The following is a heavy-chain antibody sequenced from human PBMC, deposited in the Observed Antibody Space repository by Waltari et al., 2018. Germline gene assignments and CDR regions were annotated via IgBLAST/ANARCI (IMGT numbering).Heavy chain of an antibody. V-gene: IGHV3-21*01. CDR1: GFTFSSYS. D-gene: IGHD3-10*01. CDR2: ISSSSSYI. Sequence: EVQLVESGGGLVKPGGSLRLSCAASGFTFSSYSMNWVRQDPGQGLEWVSSISSSSSYIYYADSVKGRFTISRDNAKNSLYLQMNSLRAEDTAVYYCARDELWFGEFQLGYFDYWGQGTLVTVSS. CDR3: ARDELWFGEFQLGYFDY. J-gene: IGHJ4*02.